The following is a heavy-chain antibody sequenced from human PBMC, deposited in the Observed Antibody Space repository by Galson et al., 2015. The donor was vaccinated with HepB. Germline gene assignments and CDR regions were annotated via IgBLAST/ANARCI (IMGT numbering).Heavy chain of an antibody. D-gene: IGHD5-24*01. V-gene: IGHV4-59*08. CDR3: ARHHQIHRRDGYNPYFDY. CDR2: IYYSGST. CDR1: GGSISSYY. Sequence: SETLSLTCTVSGGSISSYYWSWIRQPPGKGLEWIGYIYYSGSTNYNPSLKSRVTISVDTSKNQFSLKLSSVTAADTAVYYCARHHQIHRRDGYNPYFDYWGQGTLVTVSS. J-gene: IGHJ4*02.